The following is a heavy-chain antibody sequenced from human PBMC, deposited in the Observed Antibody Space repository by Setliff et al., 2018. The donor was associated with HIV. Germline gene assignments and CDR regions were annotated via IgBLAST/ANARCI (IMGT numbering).Heavy chain of an antibody. Sequence: SETLSLTCTVSGGSISSYYWSWIRQPPGKGLEWIGYINTSGTTNYNPSLKSRITISVDTSKNQFSLKLSSVTAADTAVYYCGRENPGDYWGQGTLVTVSS. CDR1: GGSISSYY. V-gene: IGHV4-4*08. CDR3: GRENPGDY. D-gene: IGHD3-10*01. J-gene: IGHJ4*02. CDR2: INTSGTT.